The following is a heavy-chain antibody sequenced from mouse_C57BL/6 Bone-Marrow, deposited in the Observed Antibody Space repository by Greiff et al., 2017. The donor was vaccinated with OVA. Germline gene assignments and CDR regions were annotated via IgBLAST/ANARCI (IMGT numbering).Heavy chain of an antibody. CDR3: ASGLVYYFDY. D-gene: IGHD2-2*01. J-gene: IGHJ2*01. V-gene: IGHV1-82*01. CDR1: GYAFSSSW. Sequence: QVQLQQSGPELVKPGASVKISCKASGYAFSSSWMNWVKQRPGKGLEWIGRIYPGDGDTNYNGKFKGKATLTADKYSSTAYMQLSSLTSEDSAVYFCASGLVYYFDYWGQGTTLTVSA. CDR2: IYPGDGDT.